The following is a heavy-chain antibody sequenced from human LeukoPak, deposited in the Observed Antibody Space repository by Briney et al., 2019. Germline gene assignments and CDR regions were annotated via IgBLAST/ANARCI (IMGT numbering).Heavy chain of an antibody. CDR1: GGSISSYY. CDR3: ARRGIAARNWNY. J-gene: IGHJ4*02. V-gene: IGHV4-59*01. Sequence: SETLSLTCTVSGGSISSYYWSWIRQPPGKGLEWIGYIYFSGSTNYNPSLKSRVTISVDTSRNQFSLQLSSVTAADTAVYYCARRGIAARNWNYWGQGTLVTVSS. D-gene: IGHD6-6*01. CDR2: IYFSGST.